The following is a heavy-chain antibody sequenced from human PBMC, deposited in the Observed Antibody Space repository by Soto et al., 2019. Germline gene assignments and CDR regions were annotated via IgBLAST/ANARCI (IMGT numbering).Heavy chain of an antibody. D-gene: IGHD5-12*01. CDR3: ARSAPRGVNSGYDY. CDR2: ISAYNGNT. CDR1: GGTFSSYT. Sequence: ASVKVSCKASGGTFSSYTISWARQAPGQGLEWMGWISAYNGNTNYAQKLQGRVTMTTDKSTSTAYMELRSLRSDDTAVYYCARSAPRGVNSGYDYWGQGTLVTVSS. V-gene: IGHV1-18*01. J-gene: IGHJ4*02.